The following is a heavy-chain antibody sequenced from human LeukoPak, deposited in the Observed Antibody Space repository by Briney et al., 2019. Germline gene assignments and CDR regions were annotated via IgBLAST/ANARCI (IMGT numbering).Heavy chain of an antibody. CDR1: GFTFSNYG. D-gene: IGHD1-26*01. CDR3: AKDRSISGSSENNWFDP. V-gene: IGHV3-23*01. Sequence: PGGSLRLSCAASGFTFSNYGMGWVRQAPEKGLEWVSSISGSGDSTYYADSVKGRVTISRDNSKNTLYLQMNSLRADDTAVYYCAKDRSISGSSENNWFDPWGRGTLVTVSS. CDR2: ISGSGDST. J-gene: IGHJ5*02.